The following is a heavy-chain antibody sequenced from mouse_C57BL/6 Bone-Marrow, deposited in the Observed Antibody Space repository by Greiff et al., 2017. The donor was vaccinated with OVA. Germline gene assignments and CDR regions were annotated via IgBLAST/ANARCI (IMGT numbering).Heavy chain of an antibody. J-gene: IGHJ4*01. Sequence: VQLKESGPGLVQPSQSLSITCTVSGFSLTSYGVHWVRQPPGKGLEWLGVIWSGGSTDYTAAFISRLSISKDNSKSQVFFKMNSLQADDTAIYYCAKNVPPTVVAHYYAMDYWGQGTSVTVSS. D-gene: IGHD1-1*01. CDR1: GFSLTSYG. CDR3: AKNVPPTVVAHYYAMDY. CDR2: IWSGGST. V-gene: IGHV2-4*01.